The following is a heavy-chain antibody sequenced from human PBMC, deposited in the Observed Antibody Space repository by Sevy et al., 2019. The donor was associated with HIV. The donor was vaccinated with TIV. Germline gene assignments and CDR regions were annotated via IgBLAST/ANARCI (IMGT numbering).Heavy chain of an antibody. J-gene: IGHJ6*02. CDR3: AKDGSIRYFDWFPPNYYYYGMDV. Sequence: GESLKISCVASGFTFSSYGMHWVRQAPGKGLEWVAVISYDGSNKYYADSVKGRFTISRDNSKNTLYLQMNSLRAEDTAVYYCAKDGSIRYFDWFPPNYYYYGMDVWGPGTTVTVSS. V-gene: IGHV3-30*18. CDR1: GFTFSSYG. CDR2: ISYDGSNK. D-gene: IGHD3-9*01.